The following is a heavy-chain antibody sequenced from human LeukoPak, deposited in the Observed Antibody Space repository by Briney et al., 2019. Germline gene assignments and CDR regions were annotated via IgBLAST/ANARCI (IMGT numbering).Heavy chain of an antibody. D-gene: IGHD3-22*01. J-gene: IGHJ4*02. CDR1: GGTFSSYA. Sequence: GASVKVSCKASGGTFSSYAISWVRQAPGQGLEWIGGIIPIFGTANYAQKFQGRVTITTDESTSTAYMELSRLRSEDTAVYYCATEPYDSSGYYYFDYWGQGTLVTVSS. CDR2: IIPIFGTA. CDR3: ATEPYDSSGYYYFDY. V-gene: IGHV1-69*05.